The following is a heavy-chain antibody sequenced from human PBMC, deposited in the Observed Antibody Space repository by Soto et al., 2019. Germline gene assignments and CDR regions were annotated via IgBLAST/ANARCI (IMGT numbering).Heavy chain of an antibody. CDR1: GFTFSSYG. V-gene: IGHV3-30*18. CDR2: ISYDGSNK. D-gene: IGHD1-26*01. CDR3: AKDRGSGSLGYFDY. Sequence: RRLSCAASGFTFSSYGMHWVRQAPGKGLEWVAVISYDGSNKYYADSVKGRFTISRDNSKNTLYLQMNSLRAEDTAVYYCAKDRGSGSLGYFDYWGHGTLVTPSS. J-gene: IGHJ4*01.